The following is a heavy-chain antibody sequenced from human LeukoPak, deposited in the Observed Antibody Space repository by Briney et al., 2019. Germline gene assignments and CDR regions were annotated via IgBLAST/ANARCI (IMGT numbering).Heavy chain of an antibody. V-gene: IGHV3-7*01. Sequence: GGSLRLSCVASGFTFSNYWMHWVRQAPGKGLEWVANIRQDGSEKHYVDSVKGRFTISRDNAKNSLYLQMNSLRTEDTAVYYCTRRFDYWGQGTLVTVSS. CDR3: TRRFDY. J-gene: IGHJ4*02. CDR1: GFTFSNYW. CDR2: IRQDGSEK.